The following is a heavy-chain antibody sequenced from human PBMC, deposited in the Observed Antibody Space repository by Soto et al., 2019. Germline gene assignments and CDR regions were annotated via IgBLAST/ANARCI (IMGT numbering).Heavy chain of an antibody. V-gene: IGHV4-31*11. CDR1: GGSISIGGYF. J-gene: IGHJ6*02. CDR2: IYYNGST. Sequence: QVQLQESGPGLVKPSQTLSLACAVSGGSISIGGYFWSWVRQFPGKGLEWIGHIYYNGSTYYNPSLKSRLTISRDTSKNQVSLRLTSATAADTAVYYCATDEYFGSEINFYYYAMDVWGQGTTVTVSS. CDR3: ATDEYFGSEINFYYYAMDV. D-gene: IGHD3-16*01.